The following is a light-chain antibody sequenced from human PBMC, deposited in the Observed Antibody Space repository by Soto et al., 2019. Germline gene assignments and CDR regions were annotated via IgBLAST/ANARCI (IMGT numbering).Light chain of an antibody. Sequence: QSVLTQPPSVSGAPGQRVTISCTGSSSNIGAHYDVHWYQQLPGTAPKLLIYGNINRPSGVPDRFSGSKSGTSASLAITGLQAEDEADYYCQSYDTSLSSSVFGTGTKVTVL. CDR2: GNI. J-gene: IGLJ1*01. CDR1: SSNIGAHYD. V-gene: IGLV1-40*01. CDR3: QSYDTSLSSSV.